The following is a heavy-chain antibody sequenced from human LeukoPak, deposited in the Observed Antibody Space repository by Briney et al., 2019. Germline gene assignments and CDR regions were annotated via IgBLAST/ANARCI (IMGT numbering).Heavy chain of an antibody. CDR1: GFSFSNYG. CDR3: ANSSLSDESVHYYYMGV. V-gene: IGHV3-30*02. D-gene: IGHD3-3*01. Sequence: GGSLRLSCAASGFSFSNYGMHWVRQAPGKGLEWVAFIRFDGTDEFYADSVKGRFNISRDNSQNTVPLQVNNLRTGDTAFYYCANSSLSDESVHYYYMGVWEKGPAVNV. J-gene: IGHJ6*03. CDR2: IRFDGTDE.